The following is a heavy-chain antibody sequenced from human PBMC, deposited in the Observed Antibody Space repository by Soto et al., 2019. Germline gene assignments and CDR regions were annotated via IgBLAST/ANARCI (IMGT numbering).Heavy chain of an antibody. Sequence: PSETLSLTCTVSGGSISSGGYYWSWIRQHPGKGLEWIGYIYYSGSTYYNPSLKSRVTISVDTSKNQFSLKLSSVTAADTAVYYCARDLPGANSRYYPNWGQGTLVTVSS. CDR3: ARDLPGANSRYYPN. CDR1: GGSISSGGYY. J-gene: IGHJ4*02. V-gene: IGHV4-31*03. CDR2: IYYSGST. D-gene: IGHD3-22*01.